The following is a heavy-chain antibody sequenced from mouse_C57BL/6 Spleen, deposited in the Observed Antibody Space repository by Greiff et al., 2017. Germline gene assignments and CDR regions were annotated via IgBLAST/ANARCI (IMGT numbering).Heavy chain of an antibody. CDR2: ISGGGGNT. CDR3: ARHYYGSSWYYFDD. D-gene: IGHD1-1*01. CDR1: GFTFSSYT. Sequence: EVQGVESGGGLVKPGGSLKLSCAASGFTFSSYTMSWVRQTPEKRLEWVATISGGGGNTYYPDSVKGRFTISRDNATNTVYLQMSSLRSEDTAVYYCARHYYGSSWYYFDDWGQGNTLTVSS. J-gene: IGHJ2*01. V-gene: IGHV5-9*04.